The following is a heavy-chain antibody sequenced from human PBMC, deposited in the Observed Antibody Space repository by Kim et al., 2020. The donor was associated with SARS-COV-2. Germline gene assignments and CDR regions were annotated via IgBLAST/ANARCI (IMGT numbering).Heavy chain of an antibody. Sequence: GGSLRLSCAASGFTFSSYGMHWVRQAPGKGLEWVAVISYDGSNKYYADSVKGRFTISRDNSKNTLYLQMNSLRAEDTAVYYCAKDVLGITIFGVVIDYWG. D-gene: IGHD3-3*01. V-gene: IGHV3-30*18. CDR3: AKDVLGITIFGVVIDY. CDR2: ISYDGSNK. J-gene: IGHJ4*01. CDR1: GFTFSSYG.